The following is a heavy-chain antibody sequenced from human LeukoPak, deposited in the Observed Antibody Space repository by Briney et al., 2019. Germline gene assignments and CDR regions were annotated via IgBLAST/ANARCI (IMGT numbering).Heavy chain of an antibody. CDR1: GYTFTSYG. V-gene: IGHV1-18*01. D-gene: IGHD6-6*01. Sequence: GASVKVSCKASGYTFTSYGISWVRQAPGQGLEWMGWISAYNGNTNYAQKLQGRVTMTTDTSTSTAYMELRSLNSDDTAVYYCARDQSTSYSSSYNFDYWGQGTLVTVSS. CDR2: ISAYNGNT. CDR3: ARDQSTSYSSSYNFDY. J-gene: IGHJ4*02.